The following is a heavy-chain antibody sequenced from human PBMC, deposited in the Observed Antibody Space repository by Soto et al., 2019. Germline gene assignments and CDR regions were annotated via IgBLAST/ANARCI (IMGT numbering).Heavy chain of an antibody. D-gene: IGHD6-19*01. CDR2: IYYSGST. CDR3: ARLPAVAGTDY. J-gene: IGHJ4*02. CDR1: GGSISRYY. V-gene: IGHV4-59*08. Sequence: PSETLSLTCTVSGGSISRYYWSWIRQPPGKGLEWIGYIYYSGSTNYNPSLKSRVTISVDTSKNQFSLKLSSVTAADTAVYYCARLPAVAGTDYWGQGTLVTVSS.